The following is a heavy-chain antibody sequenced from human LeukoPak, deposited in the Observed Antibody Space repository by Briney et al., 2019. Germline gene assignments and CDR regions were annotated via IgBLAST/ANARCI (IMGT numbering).Heavy chain of an antibody. CDR3: ARDRNSGWAL. CDR1: GGSISSSSYY. J-gene: IGHJ4*02. D-gene: IGHD6-19*01. V-gene: IGHV4-39*07. CDR2: IYYSGST. Sequence: PSETLSLTCTVSGGSISSSSYYWGWVRQPPGKGLEWIGSIYYSGSTYYNPSLKSRVTISVDKSKNQFSLKLSSVTAADTAVYYCARDRNSGWALWGQGTLVTVSS.